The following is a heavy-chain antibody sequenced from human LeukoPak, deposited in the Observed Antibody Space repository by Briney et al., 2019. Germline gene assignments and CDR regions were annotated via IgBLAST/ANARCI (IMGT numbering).Heavy chain of an antibody. D-gene: IGHD5-12*01. CDR2: VPGSGSAT. CDR1: GFTFSNYA. CDR3: AGRAYSAYDFIS. Sequence: PGGSLRLSCAASGFTFSNYAMSWVRQAPGKGLEWVSAVPGSGSATYYADSVKGRFTISRDNSENTLYLQMNSLRAEDAAVYYCAGRAYSAYDFISWGQGTLVIVSS. J-gene: IGHJ5*02. V-gene: IGHV3-23*01.